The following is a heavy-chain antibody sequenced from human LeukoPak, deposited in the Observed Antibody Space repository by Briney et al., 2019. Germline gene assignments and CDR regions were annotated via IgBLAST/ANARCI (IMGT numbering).Heavy chain of an antibody. CDR2: TNPNSGGT. CDR3: ARGSVGYGGPFDY. Sequence: ASVKVSCKASGYTFTGYYMHWVRQAPGQGLEWMGWTNPNSGGTNYAQKFQGWVTMTRDTSISTAYMELSRLRSDDTAVYYCARGSVGYGGPFDYWGQGTLVTVSS. D-gene: IGHD4-23*01. V-gene: IGHV1-2*04. J-gene: IGHJ4*02. CDR1: GYTFTGYY.